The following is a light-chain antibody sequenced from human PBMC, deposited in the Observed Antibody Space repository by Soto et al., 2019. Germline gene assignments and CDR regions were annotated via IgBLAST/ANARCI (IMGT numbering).Light chain of an antibody. CDR1: QGISSY. V-gene: IGKV1-9*01. J-gene: IGKJ1*01. CDR2: AAS. Sequence: THATQSPSSLSASVGDRVTITCRASQGISSYLAWYQQKPGKAPKLLIYAASTLQGGVPSRFSGSGSGTDFTLTINSLQPDDFATYHCQHYGGVWTFGQGTKV. CDR3: QHYGGVWT.